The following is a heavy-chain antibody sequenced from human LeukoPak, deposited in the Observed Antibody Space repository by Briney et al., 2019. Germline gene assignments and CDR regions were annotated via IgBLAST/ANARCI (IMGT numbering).Heavy chain of an antibody. V-gene: IGHV1-2*02. CDR1: GYTFTDYY. Sequence: GASVKVSCKASGYTFTDYYMHWVRQAPGQGLEWMGWINPNSGGTNYAQKFQGGVTMTRDMSITTAYMELSRLRSDDAAVYYCARDIFVVGSYYYGAFDIWGQGTVVTVSS. CDR2: INPNSGGT. CDR3: ARDIFVVGSYYYGAFDI. D-gene: IGHD1-26*01. J-gene: IGHJ3*02.